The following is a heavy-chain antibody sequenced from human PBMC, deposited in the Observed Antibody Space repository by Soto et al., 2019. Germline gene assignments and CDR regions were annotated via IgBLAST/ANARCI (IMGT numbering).Heavy chain of an antibody. J-gene: IGHJ6*02. CDR3: ARRSYGSSGYYYYYGMDV. D-gene: IGHD1-26*01. V-gene: IGHV1-69*13. CDR1: GGTFSSYA. Sequence: SVKVSCKASGGTFSSYAISWVRQAPGQGLEWMGGIIPIFGTANYAQKFQGRVTITADESTSTAYMELSSLRSEDTAVYYCARRSYGSSGYYYYYGMDVWGQGTTVTVSS. CDR2: IIPIFGTA.